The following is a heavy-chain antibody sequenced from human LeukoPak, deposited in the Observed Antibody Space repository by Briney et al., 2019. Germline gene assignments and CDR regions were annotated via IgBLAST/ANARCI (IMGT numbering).Heavy chain of an antibody. V-gene: IGHV4-38-2*02. D-gene: IGHD6-13*01. CDR2: IYHSGST. J-gene: IGHJ2*01. CDR1: GYSISSGYY. Sequence: PSETLSLTCTVSGYSISSGYYWGWIRQPPGKGLEWIGSIYHSGSTNYKPSLKSRVTMSVDTSKNQFSLKLSSVTAADTAVYYCARVSSSWYQDWYFDLWGRGTLVTVSS. CDR3: ARVSSSWYQDWYFDL.